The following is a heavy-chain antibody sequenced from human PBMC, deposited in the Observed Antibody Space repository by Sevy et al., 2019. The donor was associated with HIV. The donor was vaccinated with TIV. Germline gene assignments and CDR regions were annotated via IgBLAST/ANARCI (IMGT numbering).Heavy chain of an antibody. CDR1: GFTFSKYS. CDR3: AREGCTKPHDY. J-gene: IGHJ4*02. V-gene: IGHV3-23*01. D-gene: IGHD2-8*01. Sequence: RGSLRPSCAASGFTFSKYSMSWVRQPPGKGLEWVSTLSFGCGEINYADSVKGRFTISRDNSKSSVYLQMNNLRPEDTAVYYCAREGCTKPHDYWGQGTLVTVSS. CDR2: LSFGCGEI.